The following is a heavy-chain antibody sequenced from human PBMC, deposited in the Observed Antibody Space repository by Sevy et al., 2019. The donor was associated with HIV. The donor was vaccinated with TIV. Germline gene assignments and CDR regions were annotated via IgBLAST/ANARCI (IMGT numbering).Heavy chain of an antibody. CDR3: ARDGTPDCSGGSCSPVDGMDV. J-gene: IGHJ6*02. V-gene: IGHV4-61*01. Sequence: SETLSLTCTVSGGSVSSGSYYWSWIRQPPGKGLEWIGYIYYSGSTNYNPSLKSRVTISVDTSKNQFSLKLGSVTAADTAVYYCARDGTPDCSGGSCSPVDGMDVWGQGTTVTVSS. D-gene: IGHD2-15*01. CDR1: GGSVSSGSYY. CDR2: IYYSGST.